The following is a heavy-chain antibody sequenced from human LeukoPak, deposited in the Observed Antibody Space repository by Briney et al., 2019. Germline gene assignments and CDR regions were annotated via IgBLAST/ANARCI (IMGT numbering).Heavy chain of an antibody. CDR1: GFTVSSNY. J-gene: IGHJ4*02. V-gene: IGHV3-7*03. CDR3: GSSMDY. D-gene: IGHD6-6*01. CDR2: IKQDGSEK. Sequence: PGGSLRLSCAASGFTVSSNYMSWVRQAPGKGLEWVANIKQDGSEKYYVDSVKGRFTISRDNAKNSLYLQMNSLRVEDTAVYYCGSSMDYWGQGTLVTVSS.